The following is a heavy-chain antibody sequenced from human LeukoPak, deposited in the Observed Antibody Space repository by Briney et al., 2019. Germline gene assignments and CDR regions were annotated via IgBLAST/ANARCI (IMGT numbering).Heavy chain of an antibody. CDR2: IYYSGST. D-gene: IGHD6-13*01. J-gene: IGHJ2*01. CDR3: ASIAAGRYFDL. CDR1: GGSISSYY. V-gene: IGHV4-59*01. Sequence: PSETLSLTCTVSGGSISSYYWSWIRQPPGKGLEWIGYIYYSGSTNYNPSLKSRVTISVDTSKNQFSLKLSSVTAADTAVYYCASIAAGRYFDLWGRGTLSLSPQ.